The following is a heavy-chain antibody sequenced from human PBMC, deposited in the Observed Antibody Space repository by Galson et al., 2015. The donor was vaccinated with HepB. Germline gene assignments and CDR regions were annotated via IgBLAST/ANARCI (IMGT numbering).Heavy chain of an antibody. V-gene: IGHV3-30*18. CDR3: AKDAPGDYPLTYYFDY. Sequence: SLRLSCAASGFTFSSYGMHWVRQAPGKGLEWVAVISYDGSNKYYADSVKGRFTISRDNSKNTLYLQMNSLRAEDTAVYYCAKDAPGDYPLTYYFDYWGQGTLVTVSS. J-gene: IGHJ4*02. CDR1: GFTFSSYG. D-gene: IGHD4-17*01. CDR2: ISYDGSNK.